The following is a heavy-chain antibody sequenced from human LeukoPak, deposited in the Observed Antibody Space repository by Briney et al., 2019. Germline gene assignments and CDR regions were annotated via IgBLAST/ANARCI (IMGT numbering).Heavy chain of an antibody. Sequence: KPGGSLRLSCAVSGFTFSSYSMNWVRQAPGKGLEWVSSISSSSSYIYYADSVKGRFTFSRDNAKNTLYLQMNSLRAEDTAVYYCARDGGDGYRGAFDIWGQGTMVTVSS. CDR1: GFTFSSYS. V-gene: IGHV3-21*01. J-gene: IGHJ3*02. D-gene: IGHD5-24*01. CDR3: ARDGGDGYRGAFDI. CDR2: ISSSSSYI.